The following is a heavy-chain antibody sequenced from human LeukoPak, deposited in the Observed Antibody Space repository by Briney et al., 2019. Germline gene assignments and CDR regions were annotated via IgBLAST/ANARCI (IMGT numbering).Heavy chain of an antibody. Sequence: SVKVSCKASGGTFSSYAISWVRQAPGQGLEWMGGIIPIFGTANYAQKFQGRVTITTDESTSTAYMELSSLRSEDTAVYYCATHPPRTVILIAAADLAFWGQGTLVTVSS. V-gene: IGHV1-69*05. CDR1: GGTFSSYA. CDR3: ATHPPRTVILIAAADLAF. J-gene: IGHJ4*02. D-gene: IGHD6-25*01. CDR2: IIPIFGTA.